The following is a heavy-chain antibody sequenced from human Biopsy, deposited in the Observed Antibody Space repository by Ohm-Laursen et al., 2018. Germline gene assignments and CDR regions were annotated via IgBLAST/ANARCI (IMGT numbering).Heavy chain of an antibody. Sequence: SDTLSLTCAVSGVSISSSASYWGWFRQSPGMGLVWIGNIYYTGNTYYNPPLDSQLTISEDTSKNHFSLKLSSVTAADTAVYYCAKQGIRGYYEYWGQGSLVTVSS. V-gene: IGHV4-39*01. J-gene: IGHJ4*02. CDR3: AKQGIRGYYEY. CDR2: IYYTGNT. D-gene: IGHD3-22*01. CDR1: GVSISSSASY.